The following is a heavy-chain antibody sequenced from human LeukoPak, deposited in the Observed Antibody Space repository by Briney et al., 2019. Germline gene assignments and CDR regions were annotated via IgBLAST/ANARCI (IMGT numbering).Heavy chain of an antibody. CDR1: GFTFSNAW. CDR3: TTEPYSSGWPYYFDY. Sequence: GGSLRLSCAASGFTFSNAWMSWVRQAPGKGLEWVGRIKSKSDGGTTDYAAQGKGRFTIERDDSKNTLYLQMNSLKTEDTAVYYCTTEPYSSGWPYYFDYWGQGTLVTVSS. J-gene: IGHJ4*02. V-gene: IGHV3-15*01. D-gene: IGHD6-19*01. CDR2: IKSKSDGGTT.